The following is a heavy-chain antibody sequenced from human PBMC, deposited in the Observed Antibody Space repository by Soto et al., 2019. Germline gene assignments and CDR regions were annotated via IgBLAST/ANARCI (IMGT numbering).Heavy chain of an antibody. D-gene: IGHD3-22*01. Sequence: ASVKVSCKASGYTFTSYDINWVRQATGQGLEWMGWMNPNSGNTGYAQKFQGRVTMTRNTSISTAYMELSSLRAEDTAVYYCAKARITMIVVVITTYRNDAFDIWGQGTMVTVSS. CDR1: GYTFTSYD. V-gene: IGHV1-8*01. CDR2: MNPNSGNT. J-gene: IGHJ3*02. CDR3: AKARITMIVVVITTYRNDAFDI.